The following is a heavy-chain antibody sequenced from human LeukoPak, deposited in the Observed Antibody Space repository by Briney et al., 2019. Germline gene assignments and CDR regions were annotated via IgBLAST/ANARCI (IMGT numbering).Heavy chain of an antibody. CDR3: ARGVYGDYGVWWYFDL. V-gene: IGHV4-34*01. Sequence: SETLSLTCAVYGGSFSGYYWSWIRQPPGKGLEWIGEINHSGSTNYNPSLKSRVTISVDTSKNQFSLKLSSVTAADTAVYYCARGVYGDYGVWWYFDLWGRGTLVTVSS. CDR1: GGSFSGYY. D-gene: IGHD4-17*01. CDR2: INHSGST. J-gene: IGHJ2*01.